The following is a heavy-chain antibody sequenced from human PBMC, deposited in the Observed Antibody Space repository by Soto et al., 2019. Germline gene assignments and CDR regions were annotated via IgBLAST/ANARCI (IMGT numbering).Heavy chain of an antibody. V-gene: IGHV1-18*04. J-gene: IGHJ4*02. D-gene: IGHD5-18*01. CDR3: ARPPSYGSFYDFDH. CDR2: ITISVNNT. CDR1: GYTFTSHG. Sequence: QIQLVQSGPEVKKPGASVKVSCKASGYTFTSHGIAWVRQAPGQGLEWMGWITISVNNTHYAQNLRGRVSMTADTSTTTAYMELWSLRSDDTAVYYCARPPSYGSFYDFDHWGQGTPVTVSS.